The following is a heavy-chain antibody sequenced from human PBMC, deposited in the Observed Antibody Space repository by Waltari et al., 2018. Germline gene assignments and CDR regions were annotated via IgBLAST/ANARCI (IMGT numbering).Heavy chain of an antibody. Sequence: QLQLQESGPGLVKPSETLSLTCTVSGGSISSSSYYWGWIRQPPGKGLEWIGSIYYSGSTYYNPSLKSRVTISVDTSKNQFSLKLSSVTAADTAVYYCARDYRITIFGVVIPDAFDIWGQGTMVTVSS. CDR1: GGSISSSSYY. D-gene: IGHD3-3*01. J-gene: IGHJ3*02. CDR3: ARDYRITIFGVVIPDAFDI. CDR2: IYYSGST. V-gene: IGHV4-39*07.